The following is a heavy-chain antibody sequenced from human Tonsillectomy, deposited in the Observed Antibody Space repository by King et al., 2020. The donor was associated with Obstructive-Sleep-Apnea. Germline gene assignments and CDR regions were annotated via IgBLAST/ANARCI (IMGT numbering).Heavy chain of an antibody. CDR3: ASIPYGVSVIASSYYYSGMDV. CDR1: GFTFSSYW. D-gene: IGHD3-10*01. CDR2: IKQDGSEK. Sequence: VQLVESGGGLVQPGGSLRLSCAASGFTFSSYWMSWVRQAPGKGLEWVANIKQDGSEKYYVGSVKGRFTISRDNAKNSLYLQMNSLRAEDTAVYYCASIPYGVSVIASSYYYSGMDVWGQGPTVTVSS. J-gene: IGHJ6*02. V-gene: IGHV3-7*01.